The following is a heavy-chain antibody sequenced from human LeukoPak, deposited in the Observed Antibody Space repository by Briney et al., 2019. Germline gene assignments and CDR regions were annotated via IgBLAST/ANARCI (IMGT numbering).Heavy chain of an antibody. CDR3: AKKNFYDSSGDEH. J-gene: IGHJ4*02. CDR2: IIPILGIA. CDR1: GGTFSSYA. V-gene: IGHV1-69*04. D-gene: IGHD3-22*01. Sequence: SVKVSCKASGGTFSSYAISWVRQAPGQGLEWMGRIIPILGIANYAQKFQGRVTITADKSTSTAYMELSSLRSEDTAVYYCAKKNFYDSSGDEHRGQGTLVTVSS.